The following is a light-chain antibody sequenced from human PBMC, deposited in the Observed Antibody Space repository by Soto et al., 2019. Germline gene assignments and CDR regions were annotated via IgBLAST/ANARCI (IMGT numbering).Light chain of an antibody. J-gene: IGLJ2*01. CDR2: DVS. Sequence: QSALTQPASVSGSPGQSIAISCTGTSSDVGGYNFVSWYQQHPGKAPKLMIYDVSSRPSGVSDRFSGSKSGNTASLTISGLQAEDESDCYCTSYTSSSTLVFGGGTKVTVL. CDR3: TSYTSSSTLV. CDR1: SSDVGGYNF. V-gene: IGLV2-14*03.